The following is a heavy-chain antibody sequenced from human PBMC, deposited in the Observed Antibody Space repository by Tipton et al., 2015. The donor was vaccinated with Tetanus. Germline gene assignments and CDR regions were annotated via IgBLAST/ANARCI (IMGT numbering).Heavy chain of an antibody. CDR1: GYSFTSYW. CDR2: IYPGDSDT. Sequence: QLVQSGAEVKKPGESLKISCKGSGYSFTSYWIGWVRQMPGKGLEWMGIIYPGDSDTRYSPSFQGQVTISADKSISTAYLQWSSLKASGTAMFYCARLGGGWFGELLGAYFDYWGQGPLVAVSS. V-gene: IGHV5-51*01. D-gene: IGHD3-10*01. J-gene: IGHJ4*02. CDR3: ARLGGGWFGELLGAYFDY.